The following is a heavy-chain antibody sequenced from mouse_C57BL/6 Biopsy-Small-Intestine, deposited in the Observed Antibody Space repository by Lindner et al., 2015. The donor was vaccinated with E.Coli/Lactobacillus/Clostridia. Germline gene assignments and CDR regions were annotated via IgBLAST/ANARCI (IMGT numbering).Heavy chain of an antibody. CDR1: GFNIKDAY. V-gene: IGHV1-42*01. J-gene: IGHJ3*01. Sequence: VQLQESGAELVWPGASVKLSCTTSGFNIKDAYINWVKQSPEKSLEWIGEINPNTGDTIYSQKFKAKATLTVDKASSTAYMQLRSLTSEDSAVYYCARNYPAWFAYWGQGTLVTVSA. D-gene: IGHD1-1*01. CDR2: INPNTGDT. CDR3: ARNYPAWFAY.